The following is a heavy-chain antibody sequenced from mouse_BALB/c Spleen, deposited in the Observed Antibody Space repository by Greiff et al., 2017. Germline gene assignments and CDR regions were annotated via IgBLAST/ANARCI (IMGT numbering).Heavy chain of an antibody. CDR3: ARGGFITTVEDY. V-gene: IGHV3-2*02. CDR1: GYSITSDYA. D-gene: IGHD1-1*01. Sequence: EVQLQQSGPGLVKPSQSLSLTCTVTGYSITSDYAWNWIRQFPGNKLEWMGYISYSGSTSYNPSLKSRISITRDTSKNQFFLQLNSVTTEDTATYYCARGGFITTVEDYWGQGTTLTVSS. CDR2: ISYSGST. J-gene: IGHJ2*01.